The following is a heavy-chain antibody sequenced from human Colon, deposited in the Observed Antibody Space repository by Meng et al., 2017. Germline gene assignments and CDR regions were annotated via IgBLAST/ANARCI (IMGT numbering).Heavy chain of an antibody. V-gene: IGHV1-8*03. D-gene: IGHD4/OR15-4a*01. CDR3: ARGRIFDHGSASRDVFDI. CDR1: GYTFTRFD. J-gene: IGHJ3*02. Sequence: ASVKVSCKASGYTFTRFDINWVRQATGQGLEWMGWIDPNTENKGHVQKFQGRVTITKDTSISTAYMELTSLKSEDTAVYYCARGRIFDHGSASRDVFDIWGQGTVVTVSS. CDR2: IDPNTENK.